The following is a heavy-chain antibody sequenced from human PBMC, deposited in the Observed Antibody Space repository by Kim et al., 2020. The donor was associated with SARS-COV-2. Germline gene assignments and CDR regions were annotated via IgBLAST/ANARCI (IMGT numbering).Heavy chain of an antibody. J-gene: IGHJ4*02. V-gene: IGHV3-7*01. CDR2: GSGQ. CDR3: TTKNY. Sequence: GSGQNYVSSLGGRFTISRDNTRNSLYLQMESRRAEDTAVYYCTTKNYWGQGTLVTVSS.